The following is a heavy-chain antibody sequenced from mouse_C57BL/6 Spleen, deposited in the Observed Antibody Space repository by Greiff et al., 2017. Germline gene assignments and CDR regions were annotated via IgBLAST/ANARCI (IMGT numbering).Heavy chain of an antibody. CDR1: GYAFSSSW. J-gene: IGHJ4*01. D-gene: IGHD2-1*01. CDR3: ARGGGNYEGGAMDY. V-gene: IGHV1-82*01. Sequence: VKLVESGPELVKPGASVKISCKASGYAFSSSWMNWVKQRPGKGLEWIGRIYPGDGDTNYNGKFKGKATLTADKSSSTAYMQLSSLTSEDSAVYFCARGGGNYEGGAMDYWGQGTSVTVSS. CDR2: IYPGDGDT.